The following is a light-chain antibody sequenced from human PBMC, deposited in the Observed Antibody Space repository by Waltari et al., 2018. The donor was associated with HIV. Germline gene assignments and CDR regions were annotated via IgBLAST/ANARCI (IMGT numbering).Light chain of an antibody. V-gene: IGLV2-14*01. CDR1: TIPFSPSIY. J-gene: IGLJ2*01. Sequence: QFALAKPASVPGSLGQSISISSFGTTIPFSPSIYVPWCQHRPGEAPNLVIFDPTRRPSGIPCRFSGSRSGNTASLTISGLRTDDEAVYFCSAYLSGDTLVFGGGTRVTVL. CDR2: DPT. CDR3: SAYLSGDTLV.